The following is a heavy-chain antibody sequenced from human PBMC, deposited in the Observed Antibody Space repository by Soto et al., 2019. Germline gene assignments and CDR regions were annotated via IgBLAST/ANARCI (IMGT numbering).Heavy chain of an antibody. Sequence: GSLRLSCAASGFTFSSYSMNWVRQAPGKGLEWVSSISSSSSYIYYADSVKGRFTISRDNAKNTLYLQMNSLRVEDTAIYYCAKKVPGSNPLDSWGQGTLVTVSS. CDR3: AKKVPGSNPLDS. J-gene: IGHJ4*02. CDR1: GFTFSSYS. CDR2: ISSSSSYI. D-gene: IGHD1-1*01. V-gene: IGHV3-21*04.